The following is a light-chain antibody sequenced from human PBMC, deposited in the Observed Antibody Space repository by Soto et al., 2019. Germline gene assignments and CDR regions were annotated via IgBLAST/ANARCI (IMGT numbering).Light chain of an antibody. J-gene: IGKJ3*01. CDR3: QQYFSTPFT. Sequence: DIVMTQSPDSLAVSLGERATINCKSSQSVLYSSNNKKYLAWYQQKPVQPPKLLIYWTSTRESGVPDRFSGSGSGTDFTLTISSLQAEDVAVYYCQQYFSTPFTFGPGTKVD. V-gene: IGKV4-1*01. CDR2: WTS. CDR1: QSVLYSSNNKKY.